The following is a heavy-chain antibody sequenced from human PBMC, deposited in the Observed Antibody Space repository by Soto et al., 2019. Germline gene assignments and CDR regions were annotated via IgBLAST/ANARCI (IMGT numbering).Heavy chain of an antibody. CDR2: IYYSGST. J-gene: IGHJ5*02. CDR3: ARAREPGYCSGGSCPRDYWFDP. V-gene: IGHV4-30-4*01. D-gene: IGHD2-15*01. CDR1: GGSISSGDYY. Sequence: SETLSLTCTVSGGSISSGDYYWSWIRQPPGKGLEWIGYIYYSGSTYYNPSLKSRVTISVDTSKNQFSLKLSSVTAADTAAYYCARAREPGYCSGGSCPRDYWFDPWGQGTLVTGSS.